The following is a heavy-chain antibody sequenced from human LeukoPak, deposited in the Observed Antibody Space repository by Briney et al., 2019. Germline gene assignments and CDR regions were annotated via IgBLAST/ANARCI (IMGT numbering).Heavy chain of an antibody. CDR3: ARHREAGIAISSFPYYSYSFYMDV. D-gene: IGHD3-9*01. CDR1: GYSIRSGDY. J-gene: IGHJ6*03. CDR2: IYHSGST. V-gene: IGHV4-38-2*01. Sequence: SETLSLTCAVSGYSIRSGDYWGWIRQSPGKGLEWIGSIYHSGSTHYNPSLKSRVTISVDTSKNQFSLMLSSVTAADTAVYYCARHREAGIAISSFPYYSYSFYMDVWGTGTTVTVSS.